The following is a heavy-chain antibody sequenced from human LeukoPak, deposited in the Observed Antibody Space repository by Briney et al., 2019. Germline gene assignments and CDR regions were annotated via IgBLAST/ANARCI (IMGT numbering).Heavy chain of an antibody. CDR2: ISWNSGSI. Sequence: GRSLRLSCAASGFTFDDYAMHWVRQAPGKGLEWVSGISWNSGSIGYADSVKGRFTISRDNAENSLYLQMNSLRAEDTALYYCAKGWGSTSAPYYFDYWGQGTLVTVSS. V-gene: IGHV3-9*01. D-gene: IGHD2-2*01. CDR1: GFTFDDYA. CDR3: AKGWGSTSAPYYFDY. J-gene: IGHJ4*02.